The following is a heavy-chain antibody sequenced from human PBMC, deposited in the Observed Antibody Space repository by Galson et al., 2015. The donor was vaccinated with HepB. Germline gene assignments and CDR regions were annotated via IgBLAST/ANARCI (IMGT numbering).Heavy chain of an antibody. CDR3: AKDGYDSRGYSLDQLNF. V-gene: IGHV3-30*02. J-gene: IGHJ4*02. CDR1: GFNLKSHG. Sequence: SLRLSCAASGFNLKSHGVHWVRQAPGKGLEWVSFIRFDESDRYYADSVKGRFTISRDNSMNTVYLQLNSLTTEDTALYYCAKDGYDSRGYSLDQLNFWGQGTLVTVSS. CDR2: IRFDESDR. D-gene: IGHD3-22*01.